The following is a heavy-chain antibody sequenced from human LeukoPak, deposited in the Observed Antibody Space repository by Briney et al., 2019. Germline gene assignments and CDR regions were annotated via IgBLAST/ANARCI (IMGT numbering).Heavy chain of an antibody. CDR1: GFTVSSNY. V-gene: IGHV3-66*01. CDR2: IYSGGST. Sequence: GGSLRLSCAASGFTVSSNYMSWVRQAPGKGLEWVSAIYSGGSTYYADSVKGRFTISRDNSKNTLYLQMNSLRAEDTAVYYCARGPSPYYYGSGSYFDYWGQGTLVTVSS. J-gene: IGHJ4*02. CDR3: ARGPSPYYYGSGSYFDY. D-gene: IGHD3-10*01.